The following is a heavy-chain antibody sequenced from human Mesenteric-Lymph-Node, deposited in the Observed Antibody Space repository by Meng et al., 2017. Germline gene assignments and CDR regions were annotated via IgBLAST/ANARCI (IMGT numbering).Heavy chain of an antibody. V-gene: IGHV3-23*01. Sequence: GGSLRLSCAASGFTFSSYAMSWVRQAPGKGMEWVSAISGSGGSTYYADSVKGRFTISRDNAKNTLYLQMNSLRAEDTAIYYCARNNYVWGSYLDYWGHGTTVTVSS. D-gene: IGHD3-16*02. J-gene: IGHJ4*01. CDR1: GFTFSSYA. CDR3: ARNNYVWGSYLDY. CDR2: ISGSGGST.